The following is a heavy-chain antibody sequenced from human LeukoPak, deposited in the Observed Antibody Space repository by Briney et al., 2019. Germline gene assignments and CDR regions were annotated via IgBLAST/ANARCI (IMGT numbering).Heavy chain of an antibody. CDR3: ARNELYSSSWYTFDP. CDR2: INPNSGGT. D-gene: IGHD6-13*01. CDR1: GYTFTGYY. Sequence: GASVKVSCKASGYTFTGYYMHWVRQAPGQGLEWMGWINPNSGGTNYAQKFQGRVTMTRDTSISTAYMELSRLRSDDTAVYYCARNELYSSSWYTFDPWGQGTLVTVSS. V-gene: IGHV1-2*02. J-gene: IGHJ5*02.